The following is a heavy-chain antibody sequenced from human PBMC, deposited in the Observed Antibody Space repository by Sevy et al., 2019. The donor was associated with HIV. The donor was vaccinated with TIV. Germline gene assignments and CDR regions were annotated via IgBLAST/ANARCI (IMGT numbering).Heavy chain of an antibody. Sequence: GGSLRLSCAASGFTFSSYGMHWVRQAPGKGLEWVAVISYDGSNKYYADSVKGRFTISRDNSKNTLYLQMNSLRAEDTAVYYCAKAQTAMVTYFDYWGQGTLVTISS. CDR1: GFTFSSYG. CDR2: ISYDGSNK. V-gene: IGHV3-30*18. D-gene: IGHD5-18*01. J-gene: IGHJ4*02. CDR3: AKAQTAMVTYFDY.